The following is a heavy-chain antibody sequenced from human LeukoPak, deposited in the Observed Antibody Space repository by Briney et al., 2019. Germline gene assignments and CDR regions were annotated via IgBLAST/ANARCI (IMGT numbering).Heavy chain of an antibody. J-gene: IGHJ4*02. CDR3: ATDPHVLGYCSGGSCYG. V-gene: IGHV1-24*01. CDR1: GYTLTELS. CDR2: FDPEDGET. Sequence: ASVEVSCKVSGYTLTELSMHWVPQAPGKGLEWMGGFDPEDGETIYAQKFQGRVTMTEDTSTDTAYMELSSLRSEDTAVYYCATDPHVLGYCSGGSCYGWGQGTLVTVSS. D-gene: IGHD2-15*01.